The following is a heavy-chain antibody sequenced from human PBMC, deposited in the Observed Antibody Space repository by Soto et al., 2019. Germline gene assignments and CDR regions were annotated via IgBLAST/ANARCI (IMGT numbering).Heavy chain of an antibody. CDR3: ARAVAPYFGTWFDP. Sequence: SQTLSLTCAVSGGSITSGNSYSWSWIRQPPGKGLEWIGSISHTGSTSYNPSLKSRLTMSVAKSKNQFSLRLSSVTAADMAVYYCARAVAPYFGTWFDPWGQGILVTVSS. CDR2: ISHTGST. CDR1: GGSITSGNSYS. D-gene: IGHD3-10*01. J-gene: IGHJ5*02. V-gene: IGHV4-30-2*01.